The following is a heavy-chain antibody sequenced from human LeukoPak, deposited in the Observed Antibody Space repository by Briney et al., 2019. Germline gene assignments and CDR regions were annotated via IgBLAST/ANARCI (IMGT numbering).Heavy chain of an antibody. CDR2: ISAYNGNT. V-gene: IGHV1-18*01. D-gene: IGHD5/OR15-5a*01. J-gene: IGHJ6*03. Sequence: ASVKVSCKASGYTFTSYGISWVRQAPGQGLEWMGWISAYNGNTNYAQKLQGRVTMTTDTSTSTAYMELRSLRSDDTAVYYCAKEGLRFRTYYYYMDVWGKGTTVTISS. CDR3: AKEGLRFRTYYYYMDV. CDR1: GYTFTSYG.